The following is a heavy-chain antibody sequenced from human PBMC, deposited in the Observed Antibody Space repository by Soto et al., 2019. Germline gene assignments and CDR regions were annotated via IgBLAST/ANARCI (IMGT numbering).Heavy chain of an antibody. J-gene: IGHJ4*02. V-gene: IGHV4-39*02. CDR2: IYYSGST. CDR3: ASYYYASGSYRSFDY. Sequence: SETLSLTCTVSGGSISSSSYYWGWIRQPPGKGLEWIGSIYYSGSTYYNPSLKSRVTISVDTSKNHFSLRLSSGTAADTAVYYCASYYYASGSYRSFDYWGQG. CDR1: GGSISSSSYY. D-gene: IGHD3-10*01.